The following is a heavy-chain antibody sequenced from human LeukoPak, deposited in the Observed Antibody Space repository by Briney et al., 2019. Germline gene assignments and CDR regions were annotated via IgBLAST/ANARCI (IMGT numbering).Heavy chain of an antibody. D-gene: IGHD6-19*01. Sequence: SVKVSCKASGGTFSSYAISWVRQAPGQGLEWMGGIIPIFGTANYAQKFQGRVTITADESTSTAYMELSSLRSEDTAVYYCARDPGFSGGSDPADWFDPWGQGTLVTVSS. CDR3: ARDPGFSGGSDPADWFDP. J-gene: IGHJ5*02. CDR2: IIPIFGTA. V-gene: IGHV1-69*13. CDR1: GGTFSSYA.